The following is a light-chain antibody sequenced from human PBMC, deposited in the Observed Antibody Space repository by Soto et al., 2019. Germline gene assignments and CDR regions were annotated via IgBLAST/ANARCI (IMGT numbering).Light chain of an antibody. V-gene: IGKV3-20*01. CDR2: GAT. CDR1: QSVSSSH. Sequence: EIVLTQSPGTLSLSPGERATLSCRASQSVSSSHLAWYQQNPGQAPRLLIYGATSRATGIPDRFSGSGSGTDFTLTIGRLEPEDFAVYYCQQYGTSAGTFGQGTKVELK. CDR3: QQYGTSAGT. J-gene: IGKJ1*01.